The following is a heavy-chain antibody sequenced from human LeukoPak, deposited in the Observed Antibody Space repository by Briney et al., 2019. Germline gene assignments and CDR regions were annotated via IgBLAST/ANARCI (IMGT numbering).Heavy chain of an antibody. CDR1: GYSFTSYL. CDR3: ARRAVPAAIAAETNAFDI. J-gene: IGHJ3*02. V-gene: IGHV5-51*01. CDR2: IYPGDSDT. Sequence: GESLKVSCKGSGYSFTSYLIGWVRQMPGKGLEWMGIIYPGDSDTRYSPSFQGQVTISDDKSISTAYLQWSSLKASDTAMYYCARRAVPAAIAAETNAFDIWGQGTMVTVSS. D-gene: IGHD2-2*01.